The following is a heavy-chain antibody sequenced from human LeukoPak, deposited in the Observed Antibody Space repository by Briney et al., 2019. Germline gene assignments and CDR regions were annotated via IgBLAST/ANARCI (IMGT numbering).Heavy chain of an antibody. CDR3: ARDGENIVVVPAASWFDP. D-gene: IGHD2-2*01. Sequence: ASVKVSCKASGYTFTGYYMHWVRQAPGQGLEWMGRINPNSGGTNYAQKFQGRVTMTRDTSISTAYMELSRPRSDDTAVYYCARDGENIVVVPAASWFDPWGQGTLVTVSS. V-gene: IGHV1-2*06. J-gene: IGHJ5*02. CDR2: INPNSGGT. CDR1: GYTFTGYY.